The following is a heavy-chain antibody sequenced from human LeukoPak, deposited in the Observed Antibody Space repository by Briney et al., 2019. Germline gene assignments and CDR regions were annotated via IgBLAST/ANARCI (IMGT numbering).Heavy chain of an antibody. Sequence: PGRSLRLSCAASGFTFSSYGMHWVRQAPGKGLERVAVISYDGSNKYYADSVKGRFTISRDNSKNTLYLQMNSLRAEDTAVYYCAKDFPAYSSPDYWGQGTLVTVSS. CDR1: GFTFSSYG. V-gene: IGHV3-30*18. D-gene: IGHD5-18*01. CDR2: ISYDGSNK. CDR3: AKDFPAYSSPDY. J-gene: IGHJ4*02.